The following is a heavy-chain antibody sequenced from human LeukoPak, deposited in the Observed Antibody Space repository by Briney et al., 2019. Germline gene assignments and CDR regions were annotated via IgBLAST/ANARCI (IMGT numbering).Heavy chain of an antibody. J-gene: IGHJ5*02. Sequence: ASVKVSCKASGYTFTSYGISWVRQAPGQGLEWMGWINPNSGGTNYAQKFQGRVTMTRDTSISTAYMELSRLRSDDTAVYYCARNIVVVVAATLLNWFDPWGQGTLVTVSS. V-gene: IGHV1-2*02. D-gene: IGHD2-15*01. CDR1: GYTFTSYG. CDR2: INPNSGGT. CDR3: ARNIVVVVAATLLNWFDP.